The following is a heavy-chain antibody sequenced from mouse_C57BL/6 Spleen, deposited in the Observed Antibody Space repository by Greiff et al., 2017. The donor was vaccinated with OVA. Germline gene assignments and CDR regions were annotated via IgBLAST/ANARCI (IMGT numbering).Heavy chain of an antibody. CDR3: ARGYDGYFDY. V-gene: IGHV1-52*01. CDR2: IDPSDSET. J-gene: IGHJ2*01. CDR1: GYTFTSYW. D-gene: IGHD2-3*01. Sequence: QVQLKQPGAELVRPGSSVKLSCKASGYTFTSYWMHWVKQRPIQGLEWIGNIDPSDSETHYNQKFKDKATMTVDKSCSTAYMQLSSLTSEDSAVYYCARGYDGYFDYWGQGTTLTVSA.